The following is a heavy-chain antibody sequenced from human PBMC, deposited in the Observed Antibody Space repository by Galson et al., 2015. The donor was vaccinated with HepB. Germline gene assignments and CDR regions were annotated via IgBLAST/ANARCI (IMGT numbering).Heavy chain of an antibody. CDR1: GYTFTGYY. CDR2: INPNSGGT. D-gene: IGHD1-26*01. V-gene: IGHV1-2*02. CDR3: ARRSKVGAMGYYFDY. J-gene: IGHJ4*02. Sequence: SVKVSCKASGYTFTGYYMHWVRQAPGQGLEWMGWINPNSGGTNYAQKFQGRVTMTRDTSISTAYMELSRLRSDDTAMYYCARRSKVGAMGYYFDYWGQGTLVTVSS.